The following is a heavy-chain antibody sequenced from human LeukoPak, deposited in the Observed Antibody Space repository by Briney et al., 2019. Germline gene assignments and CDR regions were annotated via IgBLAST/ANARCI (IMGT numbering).Heavy chain of an antibody. J-gene: IGHJ4*02. CDR1: GGSISSGGYY. Sequence: SETLSLTCTVSGGSISSGGYYWSWIRQHPGKSLEWIGYIYYSGSTYYNPSLKSRVTISVDTSKNQFSLKLSSVTAADTAVYYCARGPGGYSYGLNFGYWGQGTLVTVSS. CDR3: ARGPGGYSYGLNFGY. CDR2: IYYSGST. V-gene: IGHV4-31*03. D-gene: IGHD5-18*01.